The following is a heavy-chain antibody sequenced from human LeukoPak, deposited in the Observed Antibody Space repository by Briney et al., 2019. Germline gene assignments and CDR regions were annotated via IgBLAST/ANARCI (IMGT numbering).Heavy chain of an antibody. Sequence: PGESLKISFKGSGXSFTSYCIGWVRRMPGKGVEWMGIIYPGDSETRYSPSFQGQVTISADKSINTAYLRWSSLKASDTAIYYCARGSFIDYWGQGTLVTVSS. J-gene: IGHJ4*02. V-gene: IGHV5-51*01. D-gene: IGHD1-26*01. CDR2: IYPGDSET. CDR1: GXSFTSYC. CDR3: ARGSFIDY.